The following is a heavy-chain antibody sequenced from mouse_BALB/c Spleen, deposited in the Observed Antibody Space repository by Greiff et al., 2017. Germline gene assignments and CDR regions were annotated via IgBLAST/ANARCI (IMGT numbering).Heavy chain of an antibody. V-gene: IGHV5-17*02. J-gene: IGHJ4*01. CDR2: ISSGSSTI. CDR3: ARLGTTVVDYYAMDY. CDR1: GFTFSSFG. Sequence: EVMLVESGGGLVQPGGSLKLSCAASGFTFSSFGMHWVRQAPEKGLEWVAYISSGSSTIYYADTVKGRFTISRDNPKNTLFLQMTSLRSEDTAMYYCARLGTTVVDYYAMDYWGQGTSVTVSS. D-gene: IGHD1-1*01.